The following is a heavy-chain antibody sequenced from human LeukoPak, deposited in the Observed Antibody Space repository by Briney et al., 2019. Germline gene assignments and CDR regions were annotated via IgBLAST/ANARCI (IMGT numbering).Heavy chain of an antibody. Sequence: SETLSLTCTVSGGSISSYYWSWIRQPPGKGLEWIGYIYTRGSTNYNPSLKSRVTISVDTSKNQFSLKLSSVTAADTAVYYCARLSSVTTVHDNRFDPWGQGTLVTVSS. CDR3: ARLSSVTTVHDNRFDP. J-gene: IGHJ5*02. CDR2: IYTRGST. D-gene: IGHD4-17*01. V-gene: IGHV4-4*09. CDR1: GGSISSYY.